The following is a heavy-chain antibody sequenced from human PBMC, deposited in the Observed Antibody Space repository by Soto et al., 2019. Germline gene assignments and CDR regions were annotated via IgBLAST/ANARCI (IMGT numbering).Heavy chain of an antibody. D-gene: IGHD6-13*01. CDR1: GCTFSSYA. Sequence: SVKVSFKASGCTFSSYAISWVRQAPGQGLEWMGGIIPIFGTANYAQKFQGRVTITADESTSTAYMELSSLRSEDTAVYYCAGGEQQLVSYYYYGMDVWGQGTTVTVSS. CDR2: IIPIFGTA. CDR3: AGGEQQLVSYYYYGMDV. J-gene: IGHJ6*02. V-gene: IGHV1-69*13.